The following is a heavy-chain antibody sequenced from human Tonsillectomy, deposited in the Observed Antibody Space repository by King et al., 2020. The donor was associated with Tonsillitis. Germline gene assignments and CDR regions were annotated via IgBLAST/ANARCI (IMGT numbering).Heavy chain of an antibody. Sequence: VQLVESGGGLVQPGGSLRLSCAASGFTFSKYWMHWVRQAPGKGLVWVSRIHSDGSRTNYADSVMGRFTISRDNAKKTLYLQMKSLRAEDTAVYYCATLTVGATPPSDYWGQGTLVTVSS. J-gene: IGHJ4*02. CDR2: IHSDGSRT. D-gene: IGHD1-26*01. CDR3: ATLTVGATPPSDY. CDR1: GFTFSKYW. V-gene: IGHV3-74*01.